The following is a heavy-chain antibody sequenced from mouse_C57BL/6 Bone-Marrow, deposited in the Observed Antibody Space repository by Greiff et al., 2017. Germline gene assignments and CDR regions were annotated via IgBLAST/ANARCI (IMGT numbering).Heavy chain of an antibody. Sequence: QVTLKESGPGILQSSQTLSLTCSFSGFSLSTSGMGVSWIRQPSGKGLEWLAHTYWDDDKRYNPSLKSRLTISKDTSRNQVFLKITSVDTADTATYYCARRDYYGSSSFAYWGQGTLVTVSA. D-gene: IGHD1-1*01. V-gene: IGHV8-12*01. CDR3: ARRDYYGSSSFAY. CDR2: TYWDDDK. CDR1: GFSLSTSGMG. J-gene: IGHJ3*01.